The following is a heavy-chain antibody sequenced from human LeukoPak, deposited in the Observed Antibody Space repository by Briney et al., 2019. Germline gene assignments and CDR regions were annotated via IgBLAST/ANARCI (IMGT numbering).Heavy chain of an antibody. CDR2: VKREIDGGTT. V-gene: IGHV3-15*01. CDR1: GFTFSNAW. D-gene: IGHD3-10*01. CDR3: TTDSAAY. Sequence: GGSLRLSCAASGFTFSNAWMTWVRQAPGKGLEWVGRVKREIDGGTTGYAAPVKGRFAISRDDSKSTLYLQMNSLKTEDTAVYYCTTDSAAYWGQGTLVTVSS. J-gene: IGHJ4*02.